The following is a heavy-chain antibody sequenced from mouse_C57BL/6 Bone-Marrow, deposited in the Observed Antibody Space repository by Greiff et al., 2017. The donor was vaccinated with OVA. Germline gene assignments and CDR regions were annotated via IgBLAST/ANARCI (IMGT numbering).Heavy chain of an antibody. D-gene: IGHD2-2*01. CDR1: GFTFSDYY. Sequence: EVKLVESEGGLVQPGSSMKLSCTASGFTFSDYYMAWVRQVPEKGLEWVANINYDGSSTYYLDSLKSRFIISRDNAKNILYLQMSSLKSEDTAAYYCARRGYDGSFDYWGQGTTLTVSS. J-gene: IGHJ2*01. V-gene: IGHV5-16*01. CDR2: INYDGSST. CDR3: ARRGYDGSFDY.